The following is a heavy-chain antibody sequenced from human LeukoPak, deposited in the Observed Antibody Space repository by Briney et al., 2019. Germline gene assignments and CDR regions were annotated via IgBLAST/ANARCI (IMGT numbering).Heavy chain of an antibody. Sequence: ASVKVSCKASGYTFTGYYIHWVRQAPGKGLEWMGGFDPEDGETIYAQKFQGRVTMTEDTSTDTAYMELSSLRSEDTAVYYCATAHSRPHRIDILTGFFDYWGQGTLVTVSS. D-gene: IGHD3-9*01. V-gene: IGHV1-24*01. J-gene: IGHJ4*02. CDR3: ATAHSRPHRIDILTGFFDY. CDR1: GYTFTGYY. CDR2: FDPEDGET.